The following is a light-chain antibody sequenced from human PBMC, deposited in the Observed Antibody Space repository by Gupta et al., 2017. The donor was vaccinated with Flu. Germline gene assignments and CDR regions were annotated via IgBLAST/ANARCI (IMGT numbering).Light chain of an antibody. J-gene: IGLJ3*02. V-gene: IGLV1-51*02. CDR1: SPNLGNNY. CDR2: ENN. CDR3: GTWDSSLSGWV. Sequence: HSVLPQPPSVSPAPRHKVTLSCSRSSPNLGNNYVCWYQQLPGTAAKLLIYENNKRPAGSRDRFSGSRADTSATLGISGRRTGDEADYDCGTWDSSLSGWVFGGGSKLTVL.